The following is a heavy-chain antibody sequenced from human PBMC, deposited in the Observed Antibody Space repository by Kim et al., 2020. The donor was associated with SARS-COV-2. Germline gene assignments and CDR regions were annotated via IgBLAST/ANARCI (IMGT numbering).Heavy chain of an antibody. V-gene: IGHV1-69*01. CDR3: ARSIGYDSYYYYGIDV. D-gene: IGHD5-12*01. J-gene: IGHJ6*02. Sequence: KFQGRVTITADDSTSTAYMELRSLRSEDTAVYYCARSIGYDSYYYYGIDVWGQGTTVTVSS.